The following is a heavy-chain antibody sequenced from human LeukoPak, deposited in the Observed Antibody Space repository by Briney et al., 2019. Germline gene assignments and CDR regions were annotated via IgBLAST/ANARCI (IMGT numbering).Heavy chain of an antibody. D-gene: IGHD5-24*01. V-gene: IGHV4-59*08. J-gene: IGHJ3*02. CDR3: ARHGITRWLQPDAFDI. CDR1: GGSISSYY. Sequence: SETLSLTCTVSGGSISSYYWSWIRQPPGKGLEWIGYIYYSGSTNYNPSLKSRVTISVDTSKNQFSLKLSSVTAADTAVYYCARHGITRWLQPDAFDIWGQGTMVTVSS. CDR2: IYYSGST.